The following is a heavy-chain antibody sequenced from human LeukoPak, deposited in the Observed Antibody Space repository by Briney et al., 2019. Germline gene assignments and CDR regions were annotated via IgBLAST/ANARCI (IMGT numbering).Heavy chain of an antibody. CDR3: ARASERYGDWFDP. Sequence: SETLSLTCTVSGGSISSYYWSWIRQPPGKGLEWIGYIYYSGSTNYNPSLKSQVTISVDTSENQFSLKLSSVTAADTAVYYCARASERYGDWFDPWGQGTLVTVSS. J-gene: IGHJ5*02. V-gene: IGHV4-59*01. CDR2: IYYSGST. D-gene: IGHD4-17*01. CDR1: GGSISSYY.